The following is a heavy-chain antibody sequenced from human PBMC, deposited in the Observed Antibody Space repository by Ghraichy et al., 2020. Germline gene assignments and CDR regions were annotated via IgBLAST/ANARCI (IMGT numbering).Heavy chain of an antibody. D-gene: IGHD6-19*01. J-gene: IGHJ6*02. CDR1: GGSFSGYY. V-gene: IGHV4-34*01. Sequence: SETLSLTCAVYGGSFSGYYWSWIRQPPGKGLEWIGEINHSGSTNYNPSLKSRVTISVDTSKNQFSLKLSSVTAADTAVYYCARGRSGSGWYGAYYYYGMDVWGQGTTVTVSS. CDR3: ARGRSGSGWYGAYYYYGMDV. CDR2: INHSGST.